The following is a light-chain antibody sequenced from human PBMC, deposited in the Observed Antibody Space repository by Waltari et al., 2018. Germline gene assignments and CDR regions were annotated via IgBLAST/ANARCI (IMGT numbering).Light chain of an antibody. Sequence: SSVLTQAPSVSVAPGQTATVTSGGDNIGRRSVHWYQQKPGRPPVLVVYLDSDRPSGIPERCCGSKAGNAGTLTTSRVDAGDEADYYCHVWDANTVMFGGGTKLTVL. V-gene: IGLV3-21*02. CDR1: NIGRRS. CDR3: HVWDANTVM. J-gene: IGLJ3*02. CDR2: LDS.